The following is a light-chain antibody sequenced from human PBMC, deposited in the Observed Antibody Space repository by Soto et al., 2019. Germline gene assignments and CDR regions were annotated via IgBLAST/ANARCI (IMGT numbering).Light chain of an antibody. V-gene: IGLV1-40*01. J-gene: IGLJ3*02. Sequence: QSVLTQPPSVSGAPGQRVTISCTGSSSNIGAGYDVHWYQQLPGTAPKLLIYGNSNRPSGVPDRFSGSKSGTSASLAIIGLQAEDEADYYCQSYDSSLSDSWVFGGGTKLTVL. CDR2: GNS. CDR1: SSNIGAGYD. CDR3: QSYDSSLSDSWV.